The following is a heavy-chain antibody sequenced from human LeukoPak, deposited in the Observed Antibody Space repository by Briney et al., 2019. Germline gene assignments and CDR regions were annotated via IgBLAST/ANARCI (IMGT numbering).Heavy chain of an antibody. J-gene: IGHJ4*02. CDR3: ARGRTYYYDSSGYYYVDY. Sequence: SETLSLTCTVSGGSISSYYWSWIRQPPGKGLEWIGYIYYSGSTNYNPSLKSRVTISVDTSKNQLSLKLSSVTAADTAVYYCARGRTYYYDSSGYYYVDYWGQGTLVTVSS. V-gene: IGHV4-59*01. CDR1: GGSISSYY. D-gene: IGHD3-22*01. CDR2: IYYSGST.